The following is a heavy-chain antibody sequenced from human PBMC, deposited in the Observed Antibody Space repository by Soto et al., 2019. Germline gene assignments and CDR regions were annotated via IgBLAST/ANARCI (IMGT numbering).Heavy chain of an antibody. D-gene: IGHD6-13*01. CDR2: IKQDGSEK. CDR3: AIEQLQVVTPDD. V-gene: IGHV3-7*01. CDR1: GLTFSSYW. Sequence: EVQLVESGGGLVQPGGSLRLSCAASGLTFSSYWMTWVRQAPGKGLEWVANIKQDGSEKYYVDFVKGRFTISRDNNKNSLYLQMNSLRAEDTAVYYCAIEQLQVVTPDDWGQGTLVTVSS. J-gene: IGHJ4*02.